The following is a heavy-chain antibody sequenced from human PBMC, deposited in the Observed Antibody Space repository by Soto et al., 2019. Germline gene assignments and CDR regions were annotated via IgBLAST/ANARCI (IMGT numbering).Heavy chain of an antibody. CDR1: GFTFSSYA. CDR3: AKGSQLYPGGDYYGMDV. CDR2: ISGSGGST. J-gene: IGHJ6*02. D-gene: IGHD2-8*01. V-gene: IGHV3-23*01. Sequence: EVQLLESGGGLVQPGGSLRLSCAASGFTFSSYAMSWVRQAPGKGLEWVSAISGSGGSTYYADSVKGRFTISRDNSKNTLYLQMNSLRAEHTAVYYCAKGSQLYPGGDYYGMDVWGQGTTVTVSS.